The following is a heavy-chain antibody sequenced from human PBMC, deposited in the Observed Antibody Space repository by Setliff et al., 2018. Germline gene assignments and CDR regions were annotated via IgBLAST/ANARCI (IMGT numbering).Heavy chain of an antibody. CDR2: ISSRGSTI. Sequence: LRLSCAASGFTFSSYEMNWVRQAPGKGLEWVSFISSRGSTIYYADSVKGRFTISRDNAKNSLYLQMNSLRAEDTAVYYCARRLVGATTPFGYWGQGTLVTVSS. J-gene: IGHJ4*02. V-gene: IGHV3-48*03. CDR3: ARRLVGATTPFGY. CDR1: GFTFSSYE. D-gene: IGHD1-26*01.